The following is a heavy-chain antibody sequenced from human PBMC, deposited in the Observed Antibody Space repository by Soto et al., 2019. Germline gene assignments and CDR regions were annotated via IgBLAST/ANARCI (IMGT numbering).Heavy chain of an antibody. V-gene: IGHV1-24*01. Sequence: ASVKVSCKVSGYTLTELSMHWVRQAPGKGLEWMGGFDPEDGETIYAQKFQGRVTMTEDTSTDTAYMELSSLRSEDTAVYYCATSVATDSYFDYWGKGTLVTVSS. D-gene: IGHD2-15*01. CDR3: ATSVATDSYFDY. CDR2: FDPEDGET. J-gene: IGHJ4*02. CDR1: GYTLTELS.